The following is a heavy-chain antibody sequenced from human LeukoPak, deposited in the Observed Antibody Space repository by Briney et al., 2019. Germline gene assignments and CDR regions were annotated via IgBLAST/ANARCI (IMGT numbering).Heavy chain of an antibody. Sequence: GGSLRLSCAASGFTFSSYGMHWVRQAPGKGLEWVAFIRYDGSNKYYADSVKGRFTISRDNSKNTLYLQMNSLSAEDTAVYYCAKVTVAGYYYGMDVWGQGTTVTVSS. CDR1: GFTFSSYG. CDR3: AKVTVAGYYYGMDV. J-gene: IGHJ6*02. CDR2: IRYDGSNK. V-gene: IGHV3-30*02. D-gene: IGHD6-19*01.